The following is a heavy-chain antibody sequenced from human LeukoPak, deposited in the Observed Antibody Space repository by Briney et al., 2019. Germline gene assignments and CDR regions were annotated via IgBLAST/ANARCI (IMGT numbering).Heavy chain of an antibody. CDR1: GGSFSGYY. CDR3: ARGGYPHGGYFDY. Sequence: PSETLSLTCAVYGGSFSGYYWSWIRQPPGKGLEWIGEINHSGSTNYNPSLKSRVTISVDTPKNQFSLKLSSVTAADTAVYYCARGGYPHGGYFDYWGQGTLVTVSS. J-gene: IGHJ4*02. V-gene: IGHV4-34*01. CDR2: INHSGST. D-gene: IGHD4-23*01.